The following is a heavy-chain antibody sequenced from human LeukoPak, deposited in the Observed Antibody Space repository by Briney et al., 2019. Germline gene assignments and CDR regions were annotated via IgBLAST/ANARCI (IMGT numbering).Heavy chain of an antibody. CDR2: IYYSGST. J-gene: IGHJ4*02. D-gene: IGHD4-23*01. CDR1: GGSINNSSFY. CDR3: ARADTVVINYFDY. V-gene: IGHV4-39*07. Sequence: SETLSLTCTVSGGSINNSSFYWGWLRQPPGKGREWIGSIYYSGSTYYNPSLKSRVTISVDTSKNQFSLKLSSVTAADTAVYYCARADTVVINYFDYWGQGTLVTVSS.